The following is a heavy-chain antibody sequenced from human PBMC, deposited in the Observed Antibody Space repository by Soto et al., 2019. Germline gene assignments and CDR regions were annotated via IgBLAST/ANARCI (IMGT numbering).Heavy chain of an antibody. D-gene: IGHD3-9*01. J-gene: IGHJ4*02. CDR1: GGSISSGGYY. CDR3: ARSILTGYYLFDY. CDR2: IYYSGST. V-gene: IGHV4-31*03. Sequence: KLSETLSLTCTVSGGSISSGGYYWSWIRQNPGKGLEWIGYIYYSGSTYYNPSLKSRVTISVDTSKNQFSLKLSSVTAADTAVYYCARSILTGYYLFDYWGQGTLVTVSS.